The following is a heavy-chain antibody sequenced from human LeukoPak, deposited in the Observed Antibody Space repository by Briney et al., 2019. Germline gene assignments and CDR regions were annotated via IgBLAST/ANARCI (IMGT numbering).Heavy chain of an antibody. CDR1: GYTFTGYY. Sequence: ASVKVSCKASGYTFTGYYMHWVRKAPGQGLEWMGWINPNSGGTNYAQKFQGRVTMTRDTSISTAYMELSSLRSDDTAVYYCASPGSSYDVLTGPGYCDYWGQGTLVTVSS. V-gene: IGHV1-2*02. J-gene: IGHJ4*02. CDR3: ASPGSSYDVLTGPGYCDY. D-gene: IGHD3-9*01. CDR2: INPNSGGT.